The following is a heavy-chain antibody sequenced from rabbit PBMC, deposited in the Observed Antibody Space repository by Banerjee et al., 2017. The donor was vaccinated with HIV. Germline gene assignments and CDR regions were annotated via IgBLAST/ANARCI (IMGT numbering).Heavy chain of an antibody. V-gene: IGHV1S40*01. J-gene: IGHJ4*01. Sequence: QSLEESGGDLVKPEGSLTLTCTASGFDFSSDYDMCWVRQAPGKGLEWIGLIWMDSGSTYYASWAKGRFTISKTSSTTVTLQMTSLAAADTATYFCARVGYDDFGNCNLWGQGTLVTVS. CDR3: ARVGYDDFGNCNL. CDR1: GFDFSSDYD. D-gene: IGHD2-1*01. CDR2: IWMDSGST.